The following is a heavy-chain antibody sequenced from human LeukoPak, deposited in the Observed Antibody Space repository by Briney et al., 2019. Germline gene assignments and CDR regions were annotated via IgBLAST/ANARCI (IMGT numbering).Heavy chain of an antibody. V-gene: IGHV3-48*01. Sequence: PGGSLRLSCAASGFTFSSYSMNWVRQAPGKGLEWVSYISSSSSTIYYADSVKGRFTISRDKAKNSLYLQMNSLRAEDTAVYYCAREKYDYVWGSYRSNWFDPWGQGTLVTVSS. J-gene: IGHJ5*02. CDR2: ISSSSSTI. D-gene: IGHD3-16*02. CDR1: GFTFSSYS. CDR3: AREKYDYVWGSYRSNWFDP.